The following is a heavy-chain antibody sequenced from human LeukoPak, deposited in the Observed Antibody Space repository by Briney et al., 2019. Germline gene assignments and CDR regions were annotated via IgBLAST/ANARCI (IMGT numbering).Heavy chain of an antibody. CDR1: GGSISSYY. D-gene: IGHD6-13*01. Sequence: SETLSLTCTVSGGSISSYYWSWIRQPPGKGQEWIGYIYYSGSTNYNPSLRSRVTISVDTSKNQFSLKLSSVTAADTAVYYCARRVGSSSWFWFDPWGQGTLVTVSS. J-gene: IGHJ5*02. V-gene: IGHV4-59*08. CDR2: IYYSGST. CDR3: ARRVGSSSWFWFDP.